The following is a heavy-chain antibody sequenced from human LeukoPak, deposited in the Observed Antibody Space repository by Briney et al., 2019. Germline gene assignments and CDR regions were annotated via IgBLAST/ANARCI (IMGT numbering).Heavy chain of an antibody. CDR1: GFTFSSHS. CDR2: ISSSRSYI. CDR3: ASFPDQWFGELWGFDY. D-gene: IGHD3-10*01. Sequence: PGGSLRLSCAASGFTFSSHSMNWVRQAPGKGLEGVASISSSRSYIYYADSVKGRFTISRDNAKNSLYLQMNSLRAEDTAVYYCASFPDQWFGELWGFDYWGQGTLVTVSS. J-gene: IGHJ4*02. V-gene: IGHV3-21*01.